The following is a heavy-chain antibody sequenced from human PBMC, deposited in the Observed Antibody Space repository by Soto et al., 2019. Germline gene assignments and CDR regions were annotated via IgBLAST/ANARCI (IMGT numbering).Heavy chain of an antibody. J-gene: IGHJ6*03. CDR3: ARDRGVAPPVAGNTHYYYYMDV. CDR1: GYSFTNYG. V-gene: IGHV1-18*01. CDR2: ISAYNGNT. D-gene: IGHD6-19*01. Sequence: QDQLVQSGVEVKKPGASVKVSCKASGYSFTNYGITWVRQAPGQGFEWMGWISAYNGNTNYAQKFQGRVTMTTDAATSTADLELRSRRSDDTAVYYCARDRGVAPPVAGNTHYYYYMDVWGKGTTVTVSS.